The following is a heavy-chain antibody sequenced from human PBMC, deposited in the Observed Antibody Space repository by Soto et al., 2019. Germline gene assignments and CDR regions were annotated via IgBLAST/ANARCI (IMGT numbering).Heavy chain of an antibody. V-gene: IGHV3-23*01. D-gene: IGHD6-13*01. Sequence: GGSLRLSCAASGFTFSNYAVTCVRQAPGKGLEWVSTISGSGGSTYYADSVKVRFTISRDNSKNTLYLQMNSLRAEDTAVYYCAKDQGSSWYEIDYWGQGTLVTVSS. CDR2: ISGSGGST. J-gene: IGHJ4*02. CDR3: AKDQGSSWYEIDY. CDR1: GFTFSNYA.